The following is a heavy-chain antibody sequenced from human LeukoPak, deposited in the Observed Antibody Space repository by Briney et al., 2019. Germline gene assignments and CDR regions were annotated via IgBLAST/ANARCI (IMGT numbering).Heavy chain of an antibody. CDR2: ISAHNGNT. V-gene: IGHV1-18*01. Sequence: ASVKVSCKASGYTFTSYGISWVRPAPGQGLEWMGWISAHNGNTNYAQELQGRVTMTTDTSTSPAHMELRSLRSDDTAVYYCARGQKGTYSSGWYNAEYFQHWGQGTLDTVSS. J-gene: IGHJ1*01. CDR1: GYTFTSYG. CDR3: ARGQKGTYSSGWYNAEYFQH. D-gene: IGHD6-19*01.